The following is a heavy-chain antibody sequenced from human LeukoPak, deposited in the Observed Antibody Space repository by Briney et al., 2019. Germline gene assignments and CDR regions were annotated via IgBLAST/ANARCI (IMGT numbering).Heavy chain of an antibody. J-gene: IGHJ3*02. CDR2: IYPGDSDT. CDR3: ARELKRYCSSTSCNRAFDI. CDR1: GYSFTSYW. V-gene: IGHV5-51*01. Sequence: GESLKISCQGSGYSFTSYWIGWVRQMPGKGLEWMGIIYPGDSDTRYSPSFQGQVTISADKSISTAYLQWSSLKASDTAMYYCARELKRYCSSTSCNRAFDIWGQGTMVTVSS. D-gene: IGHD2-2*01.